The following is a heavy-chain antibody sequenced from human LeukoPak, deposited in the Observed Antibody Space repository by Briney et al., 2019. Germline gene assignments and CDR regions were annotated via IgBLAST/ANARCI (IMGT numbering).Heavy chain of an antibody. D-gene: IGHD5-12*01. CDR3: AKESGYDVDLEY. J-gene: IGHJ4*02. Sequence: PGGSLRLSCAGSGFTFSTYWMHWVRQAPGGGLVWVSGINTDGSTTSYADSVKGRFTISRDNAKNTLYLQMTSLRAEDTALYYCAKESGYDVDLEYWGQGVLVTVSS. CDR2: INTDGSTT. V-gene: IGHV3-74*01. CDR1: GFTFSTYW.